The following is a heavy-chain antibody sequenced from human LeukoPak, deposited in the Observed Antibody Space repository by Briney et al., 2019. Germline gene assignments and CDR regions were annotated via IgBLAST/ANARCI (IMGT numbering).Heavy chain of an antibody. V-gene: IGHV5-51*01. D-gene: IGHD5-24*01. CDR3: ASASRDGYNQNVDY. CDR2: LYPVVSDS. CDR1: GYTFFSNYW. Sequence: GESLKISCKAYGYTFFSNYWIAWVRQMPGNGLEWMGILYPVVSDSRNKPSFQGQVTIPADRSISNAYLHLNSQMVSDTAMYYCASASRDGYNQNVDYWGQGTLVTVSS. J-gene: IGHJ4*02.